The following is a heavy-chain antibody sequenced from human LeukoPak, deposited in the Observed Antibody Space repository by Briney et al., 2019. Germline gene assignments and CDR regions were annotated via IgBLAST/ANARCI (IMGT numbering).Heavy chain of an antibody. CDR3: ARDTRISGSGSYYSETDY. D-gene: IGHD3-10*01. V-gene: IGHV4-34*01. Sequence: SETLSLTCAVYGGSFSGYYWSWIRQPPGKGLERIGEINHSGSTNYNPSLKSRVTISVDTSKNQFSLKLSSVTAADTAVYYCARDTRISGSGSYYSETDYWGQGTLVTVSS. CDR2: INHSGST. J-gene: IGHJ4*02. CDR1: GGSFSGYY.